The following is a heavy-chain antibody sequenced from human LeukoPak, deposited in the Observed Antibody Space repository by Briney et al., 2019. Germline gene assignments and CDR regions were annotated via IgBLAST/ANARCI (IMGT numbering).Heavy chain of an antibody. D-gene: IGHD6-19*01. CDR1: GGSFSGYY. Sequence: SETLSLTCAVYGGSFSGYYWSWVRQPPGKGLEWIGSIYHSGSYYNPSLKSRVTTSLDTSKNQFSLKVRSVTAADTAVYYCARDISSGWLITIDSWGQGTLVTVSS. J-gene: IGHJ4*02. V-gene: IGHV4-34*01. CDR3: ARDISSGWLITIDS. CDR2: IYHSGS.